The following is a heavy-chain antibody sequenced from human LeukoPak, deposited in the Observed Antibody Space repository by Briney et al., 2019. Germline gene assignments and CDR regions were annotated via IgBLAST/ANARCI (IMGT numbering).Heavy chain of an antibody. CDR2: MSPNSGKT. CDR3: ARVVGQWLEVH. D-gene: IGHD6-19*01. Sequence: ASVKVSCKASGYNFLSHDINWVRQAAGQGPEWMGYMSPNSGKTRYAQQFQGRVSMTSDASITTAYMEPSSLMSEDTAVYYCARVVGQWLEVHWGQGTQVTVSS. V-gene: IGHV1-8*01. CDR1: GYNFLSHD. J-gene: IGHJ4*02.